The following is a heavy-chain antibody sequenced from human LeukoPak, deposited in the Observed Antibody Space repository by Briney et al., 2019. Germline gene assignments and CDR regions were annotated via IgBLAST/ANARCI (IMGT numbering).Heavy chain of an antibody. D-gene: IGHD5-24*01. V-gene: IGHV3-7*01. J-gene: IGHJ5*02. CDR3: ARVKSTREGYNFWRWFDP. CDR1: GFTFNGYW. CDR2: IKQDGSEK. Sequence: GGSLRLSCAASGFTFNGYWMSWVRQAPGKGLEWVANIKQDGSEKYYVDSVKGRFTISRDNAKNSLYLQMNSLRVEDTAVYYCARVKSTREGYNFWRWFDPWGQGTLVTVSS.